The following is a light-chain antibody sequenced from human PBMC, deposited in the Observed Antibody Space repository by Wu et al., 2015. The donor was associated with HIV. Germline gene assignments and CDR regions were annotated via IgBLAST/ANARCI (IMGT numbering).Light chain of an antibody. CDR2: DAS. Sequence: EIVMTQSPATLSVSPGERATLSCRAGQSVSSNLAWYQQKPGQAPRLLIYDASNRATGIPARFSGSGSGTDFTLTISSLEPEDFALYYCQQRSNWPWTFGQGTKVEFK. V-gene: IGKV3-11*01. CDR3: QQRSNWPWT. J-gene: IGKJ1*01. CDR1: QSVSSN.